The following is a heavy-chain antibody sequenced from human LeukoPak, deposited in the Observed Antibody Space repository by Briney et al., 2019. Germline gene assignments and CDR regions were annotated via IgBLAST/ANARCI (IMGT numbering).Heavy chain of an antibody. Sequence: GGSPRLSCAASGFTFSSYAMSWVRQAPGKGLEWVSAISGSGGSTYYADSVKGRFTISRDNSKNTLYLQMNSLRAEDTAVYYCAKTIGYYGSGAPDYWGQGTLVTVSS. J-gene: IGHJ4*02. CDR2: ISGSGGST. CDR1: GFTFSSYA. CDR3: AKTIGYYGSGAPDY. V-gene: IGHV3-23*01. D-gene: IGHD3-10*01.